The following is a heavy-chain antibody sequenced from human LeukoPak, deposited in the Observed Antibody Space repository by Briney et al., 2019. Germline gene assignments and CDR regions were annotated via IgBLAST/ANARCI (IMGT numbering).Heavy chain of an antibody. J-gene: IGHJ3*02. CDR2: IYYSGST. CDR3: ARDAEVGATLDAFDI. D-gene: IGHD1-26*01. Sequence: SETLSLTCTVSGGSISSYYWSWIRQPPGKGLEWIGYIYYSGSTNYNPSLKSRVTISVDTSKNQFSLKLSSVTAADTAVYYCARDAEVGATLDAFDIWGQGTMVTVSS. V-gene: IGHV4-59*01. CDR1: GGSISSYY.